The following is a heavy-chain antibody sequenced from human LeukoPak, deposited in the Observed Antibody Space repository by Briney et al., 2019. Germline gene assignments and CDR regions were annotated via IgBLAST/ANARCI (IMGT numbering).Heavy chain of an antibody. Sequence: HPGGSLRLSCAASGFTFSSYAMSWVRQAPGKGLNWVSAITASGGSTYYADSVKGRFTISRDNSKNTLYLQMKSLRAEDTAVYYCAKDGMDVWGQGTTVTVSS. V-gene: IGHV3-23*01. J-gene: IGHJ6*02. CDR2: ITASGGST. CDR3: AKDGMDV. CDR1: GFTFSSYA.